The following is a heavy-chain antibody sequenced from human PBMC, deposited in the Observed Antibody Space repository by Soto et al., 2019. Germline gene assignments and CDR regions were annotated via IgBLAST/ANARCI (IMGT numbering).Heavy chain of an antibody. CDR1: GYRFTIYG. CDR2: IRTHNGSP. Sequence: QVQLVQSGAEVKKPGASVKVSCRASGYRFTIYGISWVRQAPGQGLEWMGWIRTHNGSPNYSQKFQDRLTMTTDASTNTAYMELTGLRSDDTAVYFCARRSDYGDYWGQGSLVVVSS. J-gene: IGHJ4*02. V-gene: IGHV1-18*01. CDR3: ARRSDYGDY.